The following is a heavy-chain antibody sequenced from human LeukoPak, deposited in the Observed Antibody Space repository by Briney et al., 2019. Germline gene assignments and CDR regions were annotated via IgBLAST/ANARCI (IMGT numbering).Heavy chain of an antibody. CDR3: ATYGVTSGYYYFDY. J-gene: IGHJ4*02. V-gene: IGHV3-48*02. D-gene: IGHD3-22*01. CDR2: ISSSSSTI. CDR1: GFTFSSYS. Sequence: GGSLRLSCAASGFTFSSYSMNWVRQAPGKRLEWVSYISSSSSTIYYADSVKGRFTISRDNAKNSLYLQMNSLRDEDTAVYYCATYGVTSGYYYFDYWGQGTLVTVSS.